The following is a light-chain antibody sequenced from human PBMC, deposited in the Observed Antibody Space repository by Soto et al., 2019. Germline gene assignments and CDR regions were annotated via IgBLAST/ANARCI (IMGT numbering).Light chain of an antibody. V-gene: IGKV3-15*01. CDR2: SAS. J-gene: IGKJ1*01. CDR1: EILYNF. CDR3: QQYDNWPWT. Sequence: DIVLTQSPATLSLSPGERATLSCRASEILYNFLAWYQHRPGQAPRLLIYSASRRATGFPARFSGSGSGTDFTLTISSLQSEDFAVYYCQQYDNWPWTFGQGTKVDIK.